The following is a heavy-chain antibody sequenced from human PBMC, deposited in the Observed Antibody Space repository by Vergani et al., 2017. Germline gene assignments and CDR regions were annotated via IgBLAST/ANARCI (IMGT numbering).Heavy chain of an antibody. CDR1: GYIFKNYY. V-gene: IGHV1-46*02. D-gene: IGHD2-21*01. CDR2: LNPITGHT. J-gene: IGHJ5*02. Sequence: QVQLVQSGAEVKKPGASVTVSCTASGYIFKNYYIHWLRQAPGQAFEWMGILNPITGHTTSAQKFMGRVDMTRDPSTDTSTRTVQMTLSSLRSEDTAVYYCARSIGYCAGATCRAYYFDHWGQGTRVTVSS. CDR3: ARSIGYCAGATCRAYYFDH.